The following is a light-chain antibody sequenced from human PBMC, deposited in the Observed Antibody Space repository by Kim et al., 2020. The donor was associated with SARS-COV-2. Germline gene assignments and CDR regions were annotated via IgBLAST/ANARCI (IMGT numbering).Light chain of an antibody. J-gene: IGKJ4*01. CDR3: QHYDNWPPELT. CDR1: QSVTNK. V-gene: IGKV3-15*01. CDR2: GAT. Sequence: EIVMTQSPATLSVSPGERATLSCRASQSVTNKIVWYQQKPGQAPRLLISGATTRVTGIPDRFSGSGSWTQFTLTISSLQSEDFAVYYCQHYDNWPPELTFGGGTKVDIK.